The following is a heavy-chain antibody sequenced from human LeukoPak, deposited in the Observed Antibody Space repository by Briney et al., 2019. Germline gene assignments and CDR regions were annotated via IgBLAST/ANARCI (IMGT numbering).Heavy chain of an antibody. CDR3: ARGYSGSYYFYDWFDP. Sequence: PGGSLRLSCAASGFTFSSYWMSWVRQAPGKGLEGVANIKQDGSEKYYVDSVKGRFTISRDNAKNSLYLQMNSLRAEDTAVYYCARGYSGSYYFYDWFDPWGQGTLVTVSS. D-gene: IGHD3-10*01. CDR1: GFTFSSYW. V-gene: IGHV3-7*01. J-gene: IGHJ5*02. CDR2: IKQDGSEK.